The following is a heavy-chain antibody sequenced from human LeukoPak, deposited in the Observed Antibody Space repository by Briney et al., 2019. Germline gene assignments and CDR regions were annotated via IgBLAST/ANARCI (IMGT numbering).Heavy chain of an antibody. J-gene: IGHJ4*02. D-gene: IGHD1-1*01. CDR3: AGLEPHGPLDY. Sequence: PSETLSLTCTVSGGSVSGSFYWNWIRQPPGKGLEWIGYIYSSGTVNYNPSLKSRVTVSLDTSKNQFSLKLTSVTAADTAVYYCAGLEPHGPLDYWGQGTLVTVSS. V-gene: IGHV4-61*01. CDR2: IYSSGTV. CDR1: GGSVSGSFY.